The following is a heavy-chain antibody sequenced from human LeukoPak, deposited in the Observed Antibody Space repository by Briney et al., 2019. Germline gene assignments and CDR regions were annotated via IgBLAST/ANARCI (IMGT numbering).Heavy chain of an antibody. V-gene: IGHV1-2*02. D-gene: IGHD2-2*01. J-gene: IGHJ4*02. CDR1: GYTFTGYY. CDR3: ARVPGQGRGCSSTSCVNDY. Sequence: ASVKVSCKASGYTFTGYYMHWVRQAPGQGLEWMGWINPNSGGTNYAQKFQGRVTMTRDTSISTAYMELSRLRSDDTAVYYCARVPGQGRGCSSTSCVNDYWGQGTLVTVSP. CDR2: INPNSGGT.